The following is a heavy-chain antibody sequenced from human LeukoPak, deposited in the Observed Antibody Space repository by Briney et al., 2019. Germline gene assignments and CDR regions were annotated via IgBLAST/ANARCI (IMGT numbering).Heavy chain of an antibody. CDR2: ISYDGSNK. Sequence: GGSLRLSCAASGFTFSSYGMHWVRQAPGKGLEWVAVISYDGSNKYYADSVKGRFTISRDNSKNTLYLQMDSLRAEDTAVYYCAKESRPYYYDSSGVYYYGMDVWGQGTTVTVSS. J-gene: IGHJ6*02. V-gene: IGHV3-30*18. CDR1: GFTFSSYG. D-gene: IGHD3-22*01. CDR3: AKESRPYYYDSSGVYYYGMDV.